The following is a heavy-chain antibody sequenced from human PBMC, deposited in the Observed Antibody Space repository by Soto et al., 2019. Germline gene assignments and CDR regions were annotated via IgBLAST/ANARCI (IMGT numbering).Heavy chain of an antibody. V-gene: IGHV4-31*03. CDR1: GDSISSGGYY. J-gene: IGHJ4*02. CDR3: ASTYYTGSSGPFDY. D-gene: IGHD3-22*01. CDR2: IYYSGTT. Sequence: QVQLQASGPGLVKPSQTLSLTCTVSGDSISSGGYYWSWIRQHPAKGLEWIGYIYYSGTTYYNPSLESRVTNSAYTSKNQCSLKVNSGTVADTAVYYCASTYYTGSSGPFDYWGQGALVTVSS.